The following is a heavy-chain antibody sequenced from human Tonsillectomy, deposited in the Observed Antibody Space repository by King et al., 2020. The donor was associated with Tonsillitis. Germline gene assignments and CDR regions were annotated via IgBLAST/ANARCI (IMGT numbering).Heavy chain of an antibody. CDR3: TRSQAGSNWFDP. Sequence: TLKESGPALVKPTQTLTLTCTFSGFSLSTDEMRVSWVRQPPGKALAWLARLDWDDEKFYSTSLQTRLTISRETSKNQVDLRMSNMDPGDTATSYCTRSQAGSNWFDPWGRGTLVTVSS. CDR1: GFSLSTDEMR. CDR2: LDWDDEK. V-gene: IGHV2-70*04. J-gene: IGHJ5*02.